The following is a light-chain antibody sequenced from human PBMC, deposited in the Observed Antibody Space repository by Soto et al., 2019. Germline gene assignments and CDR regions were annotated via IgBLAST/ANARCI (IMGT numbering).Light chain of an antibody. V-gene: IGKV1-8*01. Sequence: AIRMTQSPSSLSSSTGDRVTITCRASQGISSYLAWYQQKPGKAPKLLIYAASTLQSGVPARFSGSGSGTDSTLTISRLQSEYSATYCFQQYYSYPPTFGQGTRVEIK. J-gene: IGKJ1*01. CDR1: QGISSY. CDR2: AAS. CDR3: QQYYSYPPT.